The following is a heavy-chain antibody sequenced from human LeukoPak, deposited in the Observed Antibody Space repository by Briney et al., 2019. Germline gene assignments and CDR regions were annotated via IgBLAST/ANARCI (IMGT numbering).Heavy chain of an antibody. Sequence: SETLSLTCTVSGGSISSSSYYWGWIRQPPGKGLEWIGSIYYSGSTYYNPSLKSRITISVDTSKNQVSLRLKSVTAADTAVFYCARGDYGQKDNAMDVWGQGTMVTVSS. CDR1: GGSISSSSYY. J-gene: IGHJ6*02. D-gene: IGHD4-17*01. CDR3: ARGDYGQKDNAMDV. V-gene: IGHV4-39*07. CDR2: IYYSGST.